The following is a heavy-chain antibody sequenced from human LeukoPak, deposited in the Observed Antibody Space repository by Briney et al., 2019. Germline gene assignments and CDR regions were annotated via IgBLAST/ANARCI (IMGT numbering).Heavy chain of an antibody. CDR3: AKEPNNDYVWGSYRYFDY. J-gene: IGHJ4*02. Sequence: GGSLRLSCAASGFTFSNAWMSWVRQAPGKGLEWVSTISGSGGSTYYADSVKGRFTISRDNSKNTLYLQMNSLRAEDTAVYYCAKEPNNDYVWGSYRYFDYWGQGTLVTVSS. CDR1: GFTFSNAW. V-gene: IGHV3-23*01. D-gene: IGHD3-16*02. CDR2: ISGSGGST.